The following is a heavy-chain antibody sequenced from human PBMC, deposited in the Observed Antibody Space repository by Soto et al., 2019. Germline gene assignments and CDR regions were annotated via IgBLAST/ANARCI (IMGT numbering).Heavy chain of an antibody. Sequence: SETLSLTCTVSGGSISSSSYYWGWIRQPPGKGLEWIGSIYYSGSTYYNPSLKSRVTISVDTSKNQFSLKLSSVTAADAAVYYFARHSEKTYGSEFDPWGQRTLVTVSS. CDR1: GGSISSSSYY. CDR2: IYYSGST. D-gene: IGHD3-10*01. J-gene: IGHJ5*02. CDR3: ARHSEKTYGSEFDP. V-gene: IGHV4-39*01.